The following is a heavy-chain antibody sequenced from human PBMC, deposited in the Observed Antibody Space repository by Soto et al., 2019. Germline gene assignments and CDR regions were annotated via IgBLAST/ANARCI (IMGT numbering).Heavy chain of an antibody. D-gene: IGHD3-3*01. CDR2: ISSSSSYI. Sequence: GGSLRLSCAASGFTFSSYSMNWVRQAPGKGLEWVSSISSSSSYIYYADSVKGRFTISRDNAKNSLYLQMNSLRAEDTAVYYCARDLIDFWSGYYTRPTLGPFDYWGQGTLVTVSS. CDR1: GFTFSSYS. V-gene: IGHV3-21*01. CDR3: ARDLIDFWSGYYTRPTLGPFDY. J-gene: IGHJ4*02.